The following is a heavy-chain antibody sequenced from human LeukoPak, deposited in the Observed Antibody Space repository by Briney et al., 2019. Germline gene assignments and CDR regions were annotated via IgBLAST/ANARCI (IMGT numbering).Heavy chain of an antibody. V-gene: IGHV3-9*01. Sequence: PGRSLRLSCAASGFTFDNYAMHWVRQAPGKGLEWVSGISWNSGILGYTESVKGRFTVSRDNAKNSLYLQMNSLRPEDTALYYCAKVSVPGPRGPFDFWGQGTLVTVSS. D-gene: IGHD3-10*01. CDR2: ISWNSGIL. CDR1: GFTFDNYA. J-gene: IGHJ4*02. CDR3: AKVSVPGPRGPFDF.